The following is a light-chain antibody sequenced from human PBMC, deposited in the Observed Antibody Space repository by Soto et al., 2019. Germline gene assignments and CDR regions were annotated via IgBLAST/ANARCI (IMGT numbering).Light chain of an antibody. CDR3: QQYSTYPWT. CDR2: KAS. CDR1: QSISSW. V-gene: IGKV1-5*03. Sequence: DIQLTQSPSTLSASVGDRVTITCRASQSISSWLAWYQQKPGKAPKLLIYKASSLESRVPSRFSGSGSGIEFTLTISSLQPDDFATYYCQQYSTYPWTFGQGTKVDIK. J-gene: IGKJ1*01.